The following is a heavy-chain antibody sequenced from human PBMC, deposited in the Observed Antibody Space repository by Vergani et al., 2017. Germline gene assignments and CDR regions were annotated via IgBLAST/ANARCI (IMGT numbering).Heavy chain of an antibody. Sequence: QVQLQESGPGLVKPSETLSLTCTVSGGSISSYYWSWIRQPPGKGLEWIGYIYYSGSTNYNPPLKSRVTISVDRSKNQFSLTLSSVTAADTAVYYCARGGWFGELLPFDYWGQGTLVTVSS. CDR1: GGSISSYY. CDR3: ARGGWFGELLPFDY. CDR2: IYYSGST. D-gene: IGHD3-10*01. J-gene: IGHJ4*02. V-gene: IGHV4-59*12.